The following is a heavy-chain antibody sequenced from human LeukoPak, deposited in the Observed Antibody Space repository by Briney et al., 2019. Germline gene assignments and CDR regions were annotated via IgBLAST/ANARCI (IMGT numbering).Heavy chain of an antibody. CDR1: GFTFSHYW. CDR2: INNDGSST. V-gene: IGHV3-74*01. Sequence: GGSLRLSCAASGFTFSHYWMHWVRQVPGKGLVWVSHINNDGSSTTYADSVKGRFTISRDNAKNTQYLQMNSLRAEDTAVYYCVKMARLADNWGQGTLVTVSS. CDR3: VKMARLADN. J-gene: IGHJ4*02. D-gene: IGHD6-6*01.